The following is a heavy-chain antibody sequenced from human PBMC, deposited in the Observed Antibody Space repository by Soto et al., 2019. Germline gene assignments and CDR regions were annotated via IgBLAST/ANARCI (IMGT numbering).Heavy chain of an antibody. J-gene: IGHJ4*02. V-gene: IGHV3-11*05. CDR3: ARGSSQIDY. Sequence: QVQLVESGGGLVKPGGSLRLSCAASGFTFRDYYMSWIRQAPGKWLEWVSYIGSSSSYTNYADSVKGRFTIFRDNAKNSLYLQMNSLRAEDTAVYYCARGSSQIDYWGQGTLVTVSS. CDR1: GFTFRDYY. CDR2: IGSSSSYT.